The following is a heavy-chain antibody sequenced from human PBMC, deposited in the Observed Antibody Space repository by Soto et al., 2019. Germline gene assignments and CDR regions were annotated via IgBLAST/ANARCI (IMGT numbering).Heavy chain of an antibody. CDR2: ISGSGGST. Sequence: EVQLLESGGGLVQPGGSLRLSCAASGFTFSSYAMRWVRQAPGKGLEWVSAISGSGGSTYYADSVKGRFTISRDNSKNTMDLQMNSLRAEDTAVYYCAKDIKVRGVKGMDVWGQGTTGTVSS. CDR3: AKDIKVRGVKGMDV. CDR1: GFTFSSYA. V-gene: IGHV3-23*01. D-gene: IGHD3-10*01. J-gene: IGHJ6*02.